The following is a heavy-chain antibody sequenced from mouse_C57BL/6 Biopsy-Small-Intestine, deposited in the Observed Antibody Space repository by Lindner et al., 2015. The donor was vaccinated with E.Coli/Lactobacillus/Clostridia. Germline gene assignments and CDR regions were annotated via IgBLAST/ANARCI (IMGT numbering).Heavy chain of an antibody. Sequence: VQLQESGAELVRPGASVTLSCKASGYTFTDYEMHWVKQTPVHGLEWIGAIDPETGGTAYIQKFKDKAILTADKSSSTAYMELRSLTSEDSAVYYCTRSNYGNYADYWGQGSTLTVSS. J-gene: IGHJ2*01. CDR3: TRSNYGNYADY. CDR1: GYTFTDYE. V-gene: IGHV1-15*01. CDR2: IDPETGGT. D-gene: IGHD2-1*01.